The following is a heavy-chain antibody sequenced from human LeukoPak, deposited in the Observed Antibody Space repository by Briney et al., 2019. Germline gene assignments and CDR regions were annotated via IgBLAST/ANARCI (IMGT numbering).Heavy chain of an antibody. CDR3: AKHYMGSSYNRGLDY. D-gene: IGHD3-10*01. J-gene: IGHJ4*02. CDR1: GGSISSSSYY. CDR2: IYYSGYT. Sequence: SGTLSLTCTVSGGSISSSSYYWGWIRQPPGKGLEWIGSIYYSGYTYYNPSLESRVTISVDTSKNQFSLKLSSVTAADTAIYYCAKHYMGSSYNRGLDYWGQGTLVTVSS. V-gene: IGHV4-39*01.